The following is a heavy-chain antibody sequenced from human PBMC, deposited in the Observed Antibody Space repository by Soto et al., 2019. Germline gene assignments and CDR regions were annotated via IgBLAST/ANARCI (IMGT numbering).Heavy chain of an antibody. CDR1: GGSISSYY. J-gene: IGHJ4*02. CDR2: MYYSGRT. Sequence: QVQLQESGPGLVKPSETLSLTCTVSGGSISSYYWSWIRQPPGKGLEGIGYMYYSGRTNYNPSLKSRVPISVDTSTHHLSLTLSSVTAADTSVYYWAIGGSPSIDYWGQRTLVTVAS. V-gene: IGHV4-59*01. CDR3: AIGGSPSIDY.